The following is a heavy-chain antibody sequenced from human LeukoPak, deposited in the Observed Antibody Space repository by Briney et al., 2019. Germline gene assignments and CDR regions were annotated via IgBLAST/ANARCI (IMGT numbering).Heavy chain of an antibody. CDR3: ARLFRSSGWYYFDY. CDR1: GFTFSSYS. J-gene: IGHJ4*02. V-gene: IGHV3-21*01. CDR2: ISSSSSYI. Sequence: GGSLRLSCAASGFTFSSYSMNWVRQAPGKGLEWVSSISSSSSYIYYADSVKGRFTISRDNAKNSLYLQMNSLRAEDTAVYYCARLFRSSGWYYFDYWGQGTLVTVSS. D-gene: IGHD6-19*01.